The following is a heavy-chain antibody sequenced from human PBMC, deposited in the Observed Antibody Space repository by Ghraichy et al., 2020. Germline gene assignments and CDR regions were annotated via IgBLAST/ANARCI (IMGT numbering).Heavy chain of an antibody. Sequence: SETLSLTCLVSGGYIRDINSSWGTTYYWAWIRQSPGKGLEWIATVSNTGTTYYNPSLKSRVTISVDTSKNQFSLKVKSMSAAGTALYYFARIRGGDSRGYYYDFDTWGQGTLVPVSS. CDR1: GGYIRDINSSWGTTYY. D-gene: IGHD3-22*01. J-gene: IGHJ4*02. V-gene: IGHV4-39*01. CDR3: ARIRGGDSRGYYYDFDT. CDR2: VSNTGTT.